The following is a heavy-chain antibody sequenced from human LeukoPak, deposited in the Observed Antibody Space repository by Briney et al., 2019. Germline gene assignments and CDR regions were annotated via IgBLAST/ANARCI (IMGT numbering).Heavy chain of an antibody. CDR3: AREKAARSNPDY. CDR2: ISSSSSYI. D-gene: IGHD6-6*01. Sequence: GGSLRLSCAASGFTFSGYSMNWVRQAPGKGLEWVSSISSSSSYIYYADSVKGRFTISRDNAKNSLYLQMNSLRAEDTAVYYCAREKAARSNPDYWGQGTLVTVSS. CDR1: GFTFSGYS. V-gene: IGHV3-21*01. J-gene: IGHJ4*02.